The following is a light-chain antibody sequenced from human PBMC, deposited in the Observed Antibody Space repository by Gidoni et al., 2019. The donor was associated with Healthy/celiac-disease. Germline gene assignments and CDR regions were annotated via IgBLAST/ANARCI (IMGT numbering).Light chain of an antibody. CDR1: SSDVGGYNY. Sequence: QSALTQPASVSVSPGQSSTNACTGTSSDVGGYNYVSWFQQQPGKAPKLMIYDVSNRPSGVSNRFSGSKSGNTASLTISGLQAEDEADYYCSSYTSSSTVVFGGGTKLTVL. CDR3: SSYTSSSTVV. CDR2: DVS. V-gene: IGLV2-14*03. J-gene: IGLJ2*01.